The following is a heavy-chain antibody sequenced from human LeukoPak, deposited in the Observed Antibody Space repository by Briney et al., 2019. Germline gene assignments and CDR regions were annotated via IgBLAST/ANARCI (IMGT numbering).Heavy chain of an antibody. V-gene: IGHV1-2*02. CDR3: ARPTLQTLGA. CDR1: GYTFTGYY. J-gene: IGHJ5*02. CDR2: INPNSGGT. D-gene: IGHD4-11*01. Sequence: ASVTVSFKASGYTFTGYYMHWVRQAPGQGLEWMGWINPNSGGTNYAQKFQGRVTMTRDTSISTVYMELSRLRSDDTAMYYCARPTLQTLGAWGQGTLVTVSS.